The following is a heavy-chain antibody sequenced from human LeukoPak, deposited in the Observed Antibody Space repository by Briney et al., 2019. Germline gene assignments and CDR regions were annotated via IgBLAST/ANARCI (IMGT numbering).Heavy chain of an antibody. Sequence: GGFLRLSCAASGFTFSSHSMNWVRQAPGKGLEWVSSISRSSGYIYYADSVKGRFTISRDNAKNSLYLQMNSLRAEDTAVYYCARDVDTSTSCYDYWGQGTLVTVSS. J-gene: IGHJ4*02. CDR1: GFTFSSHS. CDR2: ISRSSGYI. V-gene: IGHV3-21*01. CDR3: ARDVDTSTSCYDY. D-gene: IGHD2-2*01.